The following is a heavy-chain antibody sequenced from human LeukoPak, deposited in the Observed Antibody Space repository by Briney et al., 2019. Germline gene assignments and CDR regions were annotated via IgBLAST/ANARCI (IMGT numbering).Heavy chain of an antibody. CDR1: GFTFSSYA. Sequence: GGSLRLSCAASGFTFSSYAMTWVRQAPGKGLEWVSTISGSGASTYYADSVKGRFTISRDNSKNTLYLQMNSLRAEDTAVYYCARGKEFMVRGEHKETYYMDVWGKGTTVTVSS. V-gene: IGHV3-23*01. CDR2: ISGSGAST. CDR3: ARGKEFMVRGEHKETYYMDV. J-gene: IGHJ6*03. D-gene: IGHD3-10*01.